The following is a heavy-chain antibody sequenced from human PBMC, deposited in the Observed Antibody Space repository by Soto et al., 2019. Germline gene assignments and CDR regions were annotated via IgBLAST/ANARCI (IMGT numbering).Heavy chain of an antibody. CDR1: GGSFSGYY. CDR2: INHSGST. CDR3: ARGVTMRDAPDKDYFDS. Sequence: SETLSLTCAVYGGSFSGYYWSWIRQSPGKGLEWLGEINHSGSTNQDPSLKSRVTISVDTSKNQFSLKVRSVTAADTAVYYCARGVTMRDAPDKDYFDSWGHGTLVTVSS. D-gene: IGHD3-22*01. J-gene: IGHJ4*01. V-gene: IGHV4-34*01.